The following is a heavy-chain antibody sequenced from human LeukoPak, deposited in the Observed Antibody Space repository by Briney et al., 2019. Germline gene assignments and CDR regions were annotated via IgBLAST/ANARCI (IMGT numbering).Heavy chain of an antibody. CDR2: IIPILGIA. J-gene: IGHJ4*02. CDR1: GGTFSSYT. CDR3: ARDYYDSSGYFDY. D-gene: IGHD3-22*01. Sequence: PVASVKVSRKASGGTFSSYTISWVRQAPGQGLEWMGRIIPILGIANYAQKFQGRVTITADKSTSTAYMELSSLRSEDTAVYYCARDYYDSSGYFDYWGQGTLVTVSS. V-gene: IGHV1-69*04.